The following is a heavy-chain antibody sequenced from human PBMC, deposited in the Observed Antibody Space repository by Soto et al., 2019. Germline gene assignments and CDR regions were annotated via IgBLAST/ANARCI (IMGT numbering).Heavy chain of an antibody. V-gene: IGHV4-30-4*01. CDR1: GGSISSGDYY. CDR3: ARVSTEYYFDY. CDR2: IYYSGST. D-gene: IGHD3-10*01. Sequence: PSETLSLTCPFSGGSISSGDYYWSWIRQPPGKGLEWIGYIYYSGSTYYNPSLKSRVTISVDTSKNQFSLKLSSVTAADTAVYYCARVSTEYYFDYWGQGTLVTVSS. J-gene: IGHJ4*02.